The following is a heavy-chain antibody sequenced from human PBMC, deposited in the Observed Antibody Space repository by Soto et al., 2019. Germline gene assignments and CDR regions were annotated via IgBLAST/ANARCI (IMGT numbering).Heavy chain of an antibody. CDR3: VKDDRILGRRYFDL. CDR2: ISFSDGGT. J-gene: IGHJ2*01. V-gene: IGHV3-23*01. D-gene: IGHD2-15*01. CDR1: GFTFSSYA. Sequence: EEQLLESGGGLIQPGGSLRLPCAASGFTFSSYAMTWVRQAPGKGLEWVSSISFSDGGTYYADSVKGRLTISRDNSKNTLFLQMNSLRVEDTAVYYCVKDDRILGRRYFDLWGRGTLVTVSS.